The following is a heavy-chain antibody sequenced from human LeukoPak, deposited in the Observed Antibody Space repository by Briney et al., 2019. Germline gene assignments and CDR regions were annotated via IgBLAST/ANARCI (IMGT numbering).Heavy chain of an antibody. CDR2: IYHSGST. V-gene: IGHV4-30-2*01. CDR3: ARNNVAVAGSDLLDY. D-gene: IGHD6-19*01. Sequence: PSQTLSLTCAVSGGSISSGGYSWSWIRQPPGKGLEWIGYIYHSGSTYYNPSLESRVTISVDRSKNQFSLKLSSVTAADTAVYNCARNNVAVAGSDLLDYWGQGTLVTVSS. J-gene: IGHJ4*02. CDR1: GGSISSGGYS.